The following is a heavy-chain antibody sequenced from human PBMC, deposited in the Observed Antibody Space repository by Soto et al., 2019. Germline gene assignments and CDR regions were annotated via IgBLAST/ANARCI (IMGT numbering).Heavy chain of an antibody. V-gene: IGHV1-18*01. D-gene: IGHD6-6*01. CDR3: ARGYSSSSRGDY. CDR2: INTYDGNT. Sequence: QVQLVQSGAEVKKPGASVKVSCKASGYTFTSYGITWVRQAPGQGLDRMGWINTYDGNTNFAQKFQGRVTMTTDTSTSTVYMELRSLTSDDTAVYYCARGYSSSSRGDYWGQGTLVTVSS. CDR1: GYTFTSYG. J-gene: IGHJ4*02.